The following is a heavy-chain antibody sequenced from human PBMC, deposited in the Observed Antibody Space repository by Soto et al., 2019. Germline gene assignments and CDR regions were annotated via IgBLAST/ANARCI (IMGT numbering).Heavy chain of an antibody. Sequence: LRPSCAASGFSFGSYALSLGRPAPGEGAGWVSTISGSDGKTFYADAVKGRFSISRDTSQNTLYLQMNSLRADDTAIYYCARWSYLDYWGQGTRVTVSS. J-gene: IGHJ4*02. V-gene: IGHV3-23*01. D-gene: IGHD3-3*01. CDR2: ISGSDGKT. CDR3: ARWSYLDY. CDR1: GFSFGSYA.